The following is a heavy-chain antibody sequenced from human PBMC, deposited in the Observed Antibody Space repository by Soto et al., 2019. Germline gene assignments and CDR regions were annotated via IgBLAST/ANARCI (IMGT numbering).Heavy chain of an antibody. CDR3: AANRGYNYYYGMDV. V-gene: IGHV3-30*03. Sequence: GSLRLSCAASGFTFSSYGMHWVRQAPGKGLEWVAVISYDGSNKYYADSVKGRFTISRDNSKNTLYLQMNSLRAEDTAVYYCAANRGYNYYYGMDVWGQGTTVTVSS. CDR1: GFTFSSYG. J-gene: IGHJ6*02. D-gene: IGHD3-22*01. CDR2: ISYDGSNK.